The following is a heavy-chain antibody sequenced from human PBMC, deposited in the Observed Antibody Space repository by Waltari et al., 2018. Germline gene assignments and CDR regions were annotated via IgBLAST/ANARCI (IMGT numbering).Heavy chain of an antibody. CDR3: VVLNYHGSSASVS. V-gene: IGHV3-64D*08. Sequence: EVHLAESGGGLVQPGGSRRLSCAASGFTFSNYLMHWVRQAPGKGLEYVSAITHNGGNTYYADSVKDRFTISRDNSKNTLYLQMSSLRIDDTAVYYCVVLNYHGSSASVSWGQGTLVTVSS. CDR1: GFTFSNYL. J-gene: IGHJ5*02. D-gene: IGHD3-22*01. CDR2: ITHNGGNT.